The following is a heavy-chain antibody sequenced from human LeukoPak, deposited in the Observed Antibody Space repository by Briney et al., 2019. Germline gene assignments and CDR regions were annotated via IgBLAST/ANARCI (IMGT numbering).Heavy chain of an antibody. J-gene: IGHJ4*02. CDR1: GFTFDDYD. CDR3: AKRPTPGYSSSWYIVH. Sequence: GGSLRLSWAASGFTFDDYDMFWVRHAPGNGLEWVSLISWDGASTKYADSVKGPFTISRDNSKSSLYLQMNSLRTEDTALYYCAKRPTPGYSSSWYIVHWGQGTLVTVSS. D-gene: IGHD6-13*01. V-gene: IGHV3-43*01. CDR2: ISWDGAST.